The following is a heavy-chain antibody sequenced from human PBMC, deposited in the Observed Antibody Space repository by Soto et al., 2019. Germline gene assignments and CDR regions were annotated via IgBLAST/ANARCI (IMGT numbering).Heavy chain of an antibody. D-gene: IGHD2-8*01. CDR1: GGTFSSYA. V-gene: IGHV1-69*01. J-gene: IGHJ4*02. CDR2: IIPIFGTA. Sequence: QVQLVQSGAEVKKPGSSVKVSCKASGGTFSSYAISWVRQAPRQGLEWMGGIIPIFGTANYAQKFQGRVTITADESTSTAYMELSSLRSEDTAVYYCARGEKGVLMVYAILDYWGQGTLVTVSS. CDR3: ARGEKGVLMVYAILDY.